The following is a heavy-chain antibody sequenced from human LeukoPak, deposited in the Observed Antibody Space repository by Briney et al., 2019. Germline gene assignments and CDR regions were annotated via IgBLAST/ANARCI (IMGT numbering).Heavy chain of an antibody. CDR3: ARDVTGTTFDP. J-gene: IGHJ5*02. CDR2: ISSSSSDI. D-gene: IGHD1-7*01. V-gene: IGHV3-21*01. Sequence: GGSLRLSCAASGFAFNTYTMDWVRQAPGKGLEWVSSISSSSSDIYYADSVKGRFTISRDNAKKSLYLQMNSLRAEDTAVYYCARDVTGTTFDPWGQGTLVIVSS. CDR1: GFAFNTYT.